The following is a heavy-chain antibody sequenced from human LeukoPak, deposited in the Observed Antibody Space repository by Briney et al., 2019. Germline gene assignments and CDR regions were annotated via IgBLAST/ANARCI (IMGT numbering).Heavy chain of an antibody. CDR3: AKDEVGGHFEY. CDR1: GFTFSNYW. Sequence: GGSLRLSCAVSGFTFSNYWMSWARQSPGKGLEWVANIYLDGSRAYYVDSVKGRFTISRDNAKNSLSLQMNSLRVEDTAVYYCAKDEVGGHFEYWGQGTLVTVSS. CDR2: IYLDGSRA. J-gene: IGHJ4*02. D-gene: IGHD1-26*01. V-gene: IGHV3-7*01.